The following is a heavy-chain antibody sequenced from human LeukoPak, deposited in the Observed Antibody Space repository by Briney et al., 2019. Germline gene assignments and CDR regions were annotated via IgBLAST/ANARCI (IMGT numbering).Heavy chain of an antibody. CDR3: AALFLNHMDV. J-gene: IGHJ6*03. D-gene: IGHD3-3*01. V-gene: IGHV1-18*01. CDR1: GYTFTSYG. CDR2: ISAYNGNT. Sequence: ASVKVSCKASGYTFTSYGISWVRQAPGQGLEWMGWISAYNGNTNYAQKLQGRVTMTRDTSTSTVYMELSSLRSEDTAVYYCAALFLNHMDVWGKGTTVTISS.